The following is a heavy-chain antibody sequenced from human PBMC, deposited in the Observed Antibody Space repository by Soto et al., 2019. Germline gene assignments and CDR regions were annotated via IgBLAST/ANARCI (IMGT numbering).Heavy chain of an antibody. CDR2: IIPIFGTA. J-gene: IGHJ6*02. CDR1: GGTFSSYA. CDR3: ARELYSNDAWGGGYYYYCGMDV. D-gene: IGHD4-4*01. Sequence: QVQLVQSGAEVKKPGSSVKVSCKASGGTFSSYAISWVRQAPGQGLEWMGGIIPIFGTANYAQKFQGRVTITADESTSTAYMELSSLRSEDTAVYYCARELYSNDAWGGGYYYYCGMDVWGQGTTVTVSS. V-gene: IGHV1-69*01.